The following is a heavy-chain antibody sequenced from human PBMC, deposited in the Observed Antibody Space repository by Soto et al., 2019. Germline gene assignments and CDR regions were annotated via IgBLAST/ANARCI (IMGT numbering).Heavy chain of an antibody. CDR3: ARGHDQSGYSSGRGFDP. CDR2: INHSGST. D-gene: IGHD6-19*01. Sequence: QVQLQQWGAGLLKPSETLSLTCAVYGGSFSGYYWSWIRQPPGKGLEWIGEINHSGSTNYNPSLKSRVTISVDTSKNQFSLKLSSVTAADTAVYYYARGHDQSGYSSGRGFDPWGQGTLVTVSS. J-gene: IGHJ5*02. CDR1: GGSFSGYY. V-gene: IGHV4-34*01.